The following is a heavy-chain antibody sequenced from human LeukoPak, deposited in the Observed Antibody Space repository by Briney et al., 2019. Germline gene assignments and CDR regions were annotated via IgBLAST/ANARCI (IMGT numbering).Heavy chain of an antibody. V-gene: IGHV5-51*01. Sequence: GESLKISCKGSGYSFTSYWIGWVRPMPGKGLEWMGIIYPGDSDTRYSPSFQGQVTISADKSISTAYLQWSSLKASDTAMYYCARHWGKGKSSSPYGFVNYWGQGTLVTVSS. CDR2: IYPGDSDT. CDR1: GYSFTSYW. J-gene: IGHJ4*02. D-gene: IGHD6-13*01. CDR3: ARHWGKGKSSSPYGFVNY.